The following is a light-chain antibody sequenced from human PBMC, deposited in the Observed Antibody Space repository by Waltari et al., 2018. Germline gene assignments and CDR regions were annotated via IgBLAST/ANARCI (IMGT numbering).Light chain of an antibody. V-gene: IGKV1-33*01. J-gene: IGKJ2*01. CDR3: QHYHSLPYT. CDR1: QDITKS. CDR2: DAS. Sequence: CQATQDITKSLSWFQQKPGKAHQLLIYDASSLQAGVPSRFSGTGSGTAFSFTITSLQPEDSATYYCQHYHSLPYTFGRGTKLQIK.